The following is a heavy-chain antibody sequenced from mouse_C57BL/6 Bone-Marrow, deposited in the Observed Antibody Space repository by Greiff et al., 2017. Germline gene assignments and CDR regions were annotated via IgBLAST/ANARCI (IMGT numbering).Heavy chain of an antibody. V-gene: IGHV5-6*01. D-gene: IGHD2-3*01. J-gene: IGHJ4*01. CDR3: ARHDGYYAYYAMDY. Sequence: EVHLVESGGDLVKPGGSLKLSCAASGFTFSSYGMSWVRQTPDKRLEWVATISSGGSYTYYPDSVKGRFTISRDNAKNTLYLQMSSLKSEDTAMYYCARHDGYYAYYAMDYWGQGTSVTVSS. CDR2: ISSGGSYT. CDR1: GFTFSSYG.